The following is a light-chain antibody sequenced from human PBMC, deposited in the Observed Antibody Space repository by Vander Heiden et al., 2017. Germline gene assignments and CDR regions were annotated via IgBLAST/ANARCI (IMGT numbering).Light chain of an antibody. CDR1: ESIRNY. CDR3: QQDHHWPHT. CDR2: DAS. Sequence: ILLTQSPATLSVSPGERATLSCRASESIRNYLAWYQQNAGQAPRLLISDASTRAPGVAARFSGNGSGTEFTLTISSLQSQDFALYYCQQDHHWPHTFGHGTTVDTK. J-gene: IGKJ3*01. V-gene: IGKV3-15*01.